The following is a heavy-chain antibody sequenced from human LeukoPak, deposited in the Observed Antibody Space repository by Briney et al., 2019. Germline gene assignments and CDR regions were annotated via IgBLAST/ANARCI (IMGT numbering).Heavy chain of an antibody. D-gene: IGHD6-19*01. J-gene: IGHJ4*02. Sequence: ASVRLSYTPSGYTVTYSYINWVRRAPGQGVGWRGRINPNTGFTNYAQNFQGRVTMTRDTSISTAYMELSRLRSDDTAVYYCARVGHSGWTDDYWGQGTLVTVSS. CDR2: INPNTGFT. CDR3: ARVGHSGWTDDY. CDR1: GYTVTYSY. V-gene: IGHV1-2*06.